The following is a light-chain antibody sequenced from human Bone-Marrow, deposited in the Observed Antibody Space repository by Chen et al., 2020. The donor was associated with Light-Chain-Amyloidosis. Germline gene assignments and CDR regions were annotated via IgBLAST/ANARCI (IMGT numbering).Light chain of an antibody. CDR2: WAS. Sequence: DIVMTQSPDSLAVSLGERATINCKSSQSVLYSSTNKNYLAWYQQKLGQPPKLLIYWASTREFGVPDRFSGSGSETDFTLTISSLQAEDVATYHCQQHFGTPLSFGGGTKVEI. V-gene: IGKV4-1*01. CDR1: QSVLYSSTNKNY. CDR3: QQHFGTPLS. J-gene: IGKJ4*01.